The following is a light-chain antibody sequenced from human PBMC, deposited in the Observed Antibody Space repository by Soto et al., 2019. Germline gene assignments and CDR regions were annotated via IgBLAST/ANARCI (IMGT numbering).Light chain of an antibody. CDR2: GNS. Sequence: QSVLTQPPSVSGAPGQRVTISLTGSSSKIGAGYDVHWYQQLPGTAPKLLIYGNSNRPSGVPDRFSGSKSGTSASLAITGLQTEDEADYYCHSYDSSLSGYVFGTGTKLTVL. CDR3: HSYDSSLSGYV. CDR1: SSKIGAGYD. J-gene: IGLJ1*01. V-gene: IGLV1-40*01.